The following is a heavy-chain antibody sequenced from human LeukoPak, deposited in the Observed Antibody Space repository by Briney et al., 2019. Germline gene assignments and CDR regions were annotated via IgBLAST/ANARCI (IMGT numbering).Heavy chain of an antibody. CDR2: INQSGST. D-gene: IGHD3-10*01. CDR1: GGSFSGYY. Sequence: SETLSLTCAVYGGSFSGYYWSWIRQPPGKGLEWIGEINQSGSTNYNPSLKSRVTISVDTSKNQFSLKLNSVTAADTAIYYCARLYGSGSYYRHWGRGTLVTVSS. J-gene: IGHJ4*02. V-gene: IGHV4-34*01. CDR3: ARLYGSGSYYRH.